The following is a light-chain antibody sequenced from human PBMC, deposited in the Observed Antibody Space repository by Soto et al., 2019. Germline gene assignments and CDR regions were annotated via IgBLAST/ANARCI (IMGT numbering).Light chain of an antibody. Sequence: EIVLTQSAGTLSLSPGERATLSCRASQTVSGSYLAWFQQKPSQAPRLLIYAASTRAAGVPERFSGSGSGTNFTLTIISLEPEDFGLYSCQHRGPAPCTFGQGTNVDIK. V-gene: IGKV3-20*01. CDR3: QHRGPAPCT. CDR2: AAS. J-gene: IGKJ1*01. CDR1: QTVSGSY.